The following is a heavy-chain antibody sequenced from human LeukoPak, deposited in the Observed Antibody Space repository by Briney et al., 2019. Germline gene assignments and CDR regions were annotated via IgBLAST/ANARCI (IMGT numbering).Heavy chain of an antibody. V-gene: IGHV3-30*03. CDR2: ISNDGSRK. Sequence: GGSLRLSCAASDFTFTSYAMSWVRQAPGKGLEWVAIISNDGSRKYYAHSVEGRFTISRDNSKNTLYLQMDSLRAEDTAVYYCARDRAWNYFDYWGQGTLVTVSS. J-gene: IGHJ4*02. CDR3: ARDRAWNYFDY. CDR1: DFTFTSYA. D-gene: IGHD3-3*01.